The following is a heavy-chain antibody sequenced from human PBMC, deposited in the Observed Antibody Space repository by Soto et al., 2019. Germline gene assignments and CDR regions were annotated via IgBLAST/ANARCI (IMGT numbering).Heavy chain of an antibody. Sequence: QLQLQESGSGLVKPSQTLSLTCAVSGGSISSGGYSWSWIRQPPGKGLEWIGYSYHSGSTYSNPSLKSRVTISADTSKNQFSLKLSSVTAADTAVYYCAAGGGLPRYYWGQGTLVTVSS. J-gene: IGHJ4*02. CDR3: AAGGGLPRYY. CDR1: GGSISSGGYS. V-gene: IGHV4-30-2*01. D-gene: IGHD5-12*01. CDR2: SYHSGST.